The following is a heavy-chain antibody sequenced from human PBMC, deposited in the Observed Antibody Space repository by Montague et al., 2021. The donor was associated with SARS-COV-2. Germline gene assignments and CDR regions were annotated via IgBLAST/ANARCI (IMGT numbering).Heavy chain of an antibody. CDR1: GDSVSSNSAA. D-gene: IGHD1-1*01. Sequence: FAISGDSVSSNSAAWNWIRQSPSGGLEWLGRTYYRSKWYTDYAPSVKTRITITPDTSNNQFSLHLNSVTPGDTAVYYCAREGTVPGPRGIYFDDWGQGTLVTVSS. J-gene: IGHJ4*02. CDR2: TYYRSKWYT. CDR3: AREGTVPGPRGIYFDD. V-gene: IGHV6-1*01.